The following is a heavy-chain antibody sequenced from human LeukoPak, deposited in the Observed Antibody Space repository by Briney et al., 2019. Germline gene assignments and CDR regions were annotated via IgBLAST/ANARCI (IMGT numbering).Heavy chain of an antibody. CDR3: ARDRAVANIGQMSPFDS. CDR1: GFPFGSYG. J-gene: IGHJ4*02. Sequence: GGSLRLSCAVSGFPFGSYGMSWVRQAPGEGLEWPSYISWSSNTISSADSVTGRFTLSRDNDKNTMYPQMHTLRAEDTAVYDCARDRAVANIGQMSPFDSCGQGTLVTVSS. V-gene: IGHV3-48*04. D-gene: IGHD6-19*01. CDR2: ISWSSNTI.